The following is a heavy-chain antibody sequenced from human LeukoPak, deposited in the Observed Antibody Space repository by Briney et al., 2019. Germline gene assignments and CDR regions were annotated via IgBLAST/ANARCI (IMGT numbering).Heavy chain of an antibody. J-gene: IGHJ4*02. V-gene: IGHV3-48*01. Sequence: GGSLRLSCAASGFTFSSYTMNWVRQAPGKGLEWVSYISSSSSSTYYADSVKGRYTVSRDNAKNSLYLQMNSLRAEDTAVYYCARDDSVYSGTYLDYWGQGTLVTVSS. D-gene: IGHD1-26*01. CDR3: ARDDSVYSGTYLDY. CDR1: GFTFSSYT. CDR2: ISSSSSST.